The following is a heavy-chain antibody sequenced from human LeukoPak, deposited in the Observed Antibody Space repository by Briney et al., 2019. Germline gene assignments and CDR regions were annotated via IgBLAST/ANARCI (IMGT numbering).Heavy chain of an antibody. CDR2: IYPGDSDT. D-gene: IGHD3-22*01. CDR1: GYTFTNYW. V-gene: IGHV5-51*01. CDR3: ARPTGFRYYYDSSGYYNDAFDI. Sequence: GESLKISCRGSGYTFTNYWIGWVRQMPGKGLEWMGIIYPGDSDTRYSPSFQGQVTISADKSISTAYLQWSSLKASDTAMYYCARPTGFRYYYDSSGYYNDAFDIWGQGTMVTVSS. J-gene: IGHJ3*02.